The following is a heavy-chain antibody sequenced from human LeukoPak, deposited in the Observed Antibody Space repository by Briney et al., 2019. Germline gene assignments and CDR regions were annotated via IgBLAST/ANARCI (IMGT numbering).Heavy chain of an antibody. D-gene: IGHD6-13*01. V-gene: IGHV4-59*08. CDR1: GGSISSYY. CDR2: IYYSGST. CDR3: ARLELGAAGRPLTYYFDY. Sequence: SETLSITCTVSGGSISSYYWSWIRQPPGKGLEWIGYIYYSGSTNYNPSLKSRVTISVDTSKNQFSLKLSSVTAADTAVYYCARLELGAAGRPLTYYFDYWGQGTLVTVSS. J-gene: IGHJ4*02.